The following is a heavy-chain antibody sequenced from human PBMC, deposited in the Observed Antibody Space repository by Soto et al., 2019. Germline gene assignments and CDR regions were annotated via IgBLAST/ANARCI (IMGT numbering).Heavy chain of an antibody. J-gene: IGHJ6*02. Sequence: GGSLRLSCAASGFTFSSYGMHWVRQAPGKGLEWVAVISYDGSNKYYADSVKGRFTISRDNSKNTLYLQMNSLRAEDTAVYYCAKDRGSGSYHFYGMDVWGQGTTVTVSS. V-gene: IGHV3-30*18. CDR1: GFTFSSYG. D-gene: IGHD3-10*01. CDR3: AKDRGSGSYHFYGMDV. CDR2: ISYDGSNK.